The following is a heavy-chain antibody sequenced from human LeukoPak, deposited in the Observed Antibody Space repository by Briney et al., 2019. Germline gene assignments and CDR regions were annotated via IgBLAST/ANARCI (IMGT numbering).Heavy chain of an antibody. CDR1: GGTSSSSA. V-gene: IGHV1-69*04. CDR3: ARDQGLTAPPPYGLDV. J-gene: IGHJ6*02. D-gene: IGHD5-18*01. Sequence: GASVKVSCKTSGGTSSSSAITWVRQAPGQGLEWMGRIIPALNITSYAQKFQGRVTITADTSTSTAYMELSSLRSEETAVYYCARDQGLTAPPPYGLDVWGQGTTVTVSS. CDR2: IIPALNIT.